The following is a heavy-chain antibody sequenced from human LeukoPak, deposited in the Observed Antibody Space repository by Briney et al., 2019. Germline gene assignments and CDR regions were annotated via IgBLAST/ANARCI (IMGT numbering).Heavy chain of an antibody. J-gene: IGHJ6*02. V-gene: IGHV4-39*01. CDR3: ARHADTDPPNEYGLGV. CDR1: GGSISSSSYY. Sequence: PSETLSLTCTVSGGSISSSSYYWGWIRQPPGKGLEWIGSIYYSGSTYYNPSLKSRVTISVDTSKNQFSLKLSSVTAADTAIYYCARHADTDPPNEYGLGVWGQGTTVTVSS. D-gene: IGHD2/OR15-2a*01. CDR2: IYYSGST.